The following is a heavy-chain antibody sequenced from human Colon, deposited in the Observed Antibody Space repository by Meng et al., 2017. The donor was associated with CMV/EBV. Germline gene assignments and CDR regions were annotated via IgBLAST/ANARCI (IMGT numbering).Heavy chain of an antibody. CDR2: INPNSRGT. CDR1: GYTFTAHY. Sequence: ASVKVSCKASGYTFTAHYIHWVRQAPGQGLEWMGWINPNSRGTNSPMKFLGRVTMTRDSSISTVYMELSRLTMDDTAVYYCSRGGGPLDPPSLHRGLDVWGQGTTVTVS. V-gene: IGHV1-2*02. J-gene: IGHJ6*02. CDR3: SRGGGPLDPPSLHRGLDV. D-gene: IGHD1-1*01.